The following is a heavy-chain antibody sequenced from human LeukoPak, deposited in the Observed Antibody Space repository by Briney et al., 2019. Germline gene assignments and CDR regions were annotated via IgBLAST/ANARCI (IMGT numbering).Heavy chain of an antibody. Sequence: GESLKISCKGSGYSFTSYWIGWVRQMPGKGLEWMGIIYPGDSDTRYSLSFQGQVTISADKSISTAYLQWSSLKASDTAMYYCASSYSGSSYYFDYWGQGTLVTVSS. D-gene: IGHD1-26*01. J-gene: IGHJ4*02. CDR2: IYPGDSDT. CDR1: GYSFTSYW. CDR3: ASSYSGSSYYFDY. V-gene: IGHV5-51*01.